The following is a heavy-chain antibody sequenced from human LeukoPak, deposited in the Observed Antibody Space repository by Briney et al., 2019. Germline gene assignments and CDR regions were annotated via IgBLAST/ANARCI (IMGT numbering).Heavy chain of an antibody. Sequence: SETLSLTCTVSGGSISSSSYYWGWIRQPPGKGLEWIGSIYYSGSTYYNPSLKSRVTISVDTSKNQFSLKLSSVTAADTAVYYCAGVGEYSGYDPFDYWGQGTLVTVSS. CDR1: GGSISSSSYY. CDR2: IYYSGST. V-gene: IGHV4-39*07. D-gene: IGHD5-12*01. CDR3: AGVGEYSGYDPFDY. J-gene: IGHJ4*02.